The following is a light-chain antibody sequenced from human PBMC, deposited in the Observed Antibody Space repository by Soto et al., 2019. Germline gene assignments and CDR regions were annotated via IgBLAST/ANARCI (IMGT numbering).Light chain of an antibody. J-gene: IGKJ3*01. CDR1: QSVSSN. V-gene: IGKV3-15*01. CDR2: GAS. Sequence: EIVMTQSPATLSVSPGERATLSCRASQSVSSNLAWYQQKPGQAPRLLIYGASTRATGIPARFSGSGSGTEFPLTISSLQYEDFAVYYCRQYNNWPFTFGPGTKVDIK. CDR3: RQYNNWPFT.